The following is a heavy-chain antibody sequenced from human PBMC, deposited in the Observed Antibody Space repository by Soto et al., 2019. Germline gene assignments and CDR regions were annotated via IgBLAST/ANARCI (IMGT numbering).Heavy chain of an antibody. D-gene: IGHD3-16*01. V-gene: IGHV1-69*13. CDR2: IIPIFGTA. CDR1: GGTFSSYA. CDR3: ASSYVVTVVGVYYYGMDV. J-gene: IGHJ6*02. Sequence: ASVKVSCKASGGTFSSYAISWVRQAPGQGLEWMGGIIPIFGTANYAQKFQGRVTITADESTSTAYMKLSSLRSEDTAVYYCASSYVVTVVGVYYYGMDVWGQGTTVTVSS.